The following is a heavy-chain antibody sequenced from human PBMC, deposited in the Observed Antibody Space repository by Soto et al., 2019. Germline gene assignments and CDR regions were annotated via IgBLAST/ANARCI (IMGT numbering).Heavy chain of an antibody. J-gene: IGHJ4*02. Sequence: GSLRLSCAASGLTFSIYGMSWVRQAPGKGLEWVSAITPSGGGTYYADSVKGRFTISRDNSKNTLFLQMNSLRTDDTAVYYCAKMGSSWSFEYWGQGTLVTVSS. CDR1: GLTFSIYG. V-gene: IGHV3-23*01. CDR2: ITPSGGGT. CDR3: AKMGSSWSFEY. D-gene: IGHD6-13*01.